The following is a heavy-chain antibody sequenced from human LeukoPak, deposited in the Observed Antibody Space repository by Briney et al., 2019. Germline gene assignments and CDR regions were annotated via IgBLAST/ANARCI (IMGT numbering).Heavy chain of an antibody. CDR3: ARDLTY. Sequence: ASVKVSCKASGYTFTSYGVIWVRQAPGQGLEWMGWISAYNGNTDYSQNLQGRVTMTTDTSTNTAYMELRSLRSDDTAVYYCARDLTYWGQGTLVTVSS. CDR2: ISAYNGNT. V-gene: IGHV1-18*01. CDR1: GYTFTSYG. J-gene: IGHJ4*02.